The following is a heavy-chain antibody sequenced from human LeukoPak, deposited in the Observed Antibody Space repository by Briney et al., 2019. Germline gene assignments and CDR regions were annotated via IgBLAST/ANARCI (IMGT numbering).Heavy chain of an antibody. CDR2: IDWDDDK. V-gene: IGHV2-70*04. CDR3: ARIFGGWYYFDY. Sequence: SGPTLVNPTQTLTLTCTFSGFSLSSRGMRVSWIRQPPGKALEWLARIDWDDDKLYTTSLKTRLTISKDTSKNQVVLTMTNMDPVDTATYYCARIFGGWYYFDYWGQGTLVTVSS. J-gene: IGHJ4*02. CDR1: GFSLSSRGMR. D-gene: IGHD6-19*01.